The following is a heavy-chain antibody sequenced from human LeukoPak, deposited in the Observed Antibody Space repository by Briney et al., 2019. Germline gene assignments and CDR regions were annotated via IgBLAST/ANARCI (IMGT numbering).Heavy chain of an antibody. CDR3: ARTALLRYFDWPIDTLKYYFDY. J-gene: IGHJ4*02. V-gene: IGHV4-39*01. D-gene: IGHD3-9*01. Sequence: SETLSLTCAVSGGSISSNSYYWGWIRQPPGKGLEWIGSIYYSGSTYYNPSLKSRVTISVDTSKNQFSLKLSSVTAADTAVYYCARTALLRYFDWPIDTLKYYFDYWGQGTLVTVSS. CDR2: IYYSGST. CDR1: GGSISSNSYY.